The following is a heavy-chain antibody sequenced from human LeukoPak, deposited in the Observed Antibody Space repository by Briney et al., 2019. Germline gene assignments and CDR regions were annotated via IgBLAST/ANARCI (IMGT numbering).Heavy chain of an antibody. CDR1: GFTFSSYW. Sequence: PGGSLRLSCAASGFTFSSYWMSWVRRAPGKGLEWAANIKQDGSEKYYVDSVKGRFTISRDNAKNSLYLQMNSLRAEDTAVYYCARESKIAAAVFDYSGQGTLVTVSS. CDR2: IKQDGSEK. D-gene: IGHD6-13*01. J-gene: IGHJ4*02. CDR3: ARESKIAAAVFDY. V-gene: IGHV3-7*01.